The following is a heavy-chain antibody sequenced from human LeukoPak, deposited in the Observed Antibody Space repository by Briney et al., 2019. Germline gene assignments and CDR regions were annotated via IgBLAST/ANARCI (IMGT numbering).Heavy chain of an antibody. Sequence: PSETLSLTCTVSGGSISSSSYYWGWIRQPPGKGLEWIGSIYYSGSTNYNPSLKSRVTISVDTSKNQFSLKLSSVTAADTAVYYCARQLMVRGVTFDYWGQGALVTVSS. CDR2: IYYSGST. CDR3: ARQLMVRGVTFDY. D-gene: IGHD3-10*01. CDR1: GGSISSSSYY. J-gene: IGHJ4*02. V-gene: IGHV4-39*01.